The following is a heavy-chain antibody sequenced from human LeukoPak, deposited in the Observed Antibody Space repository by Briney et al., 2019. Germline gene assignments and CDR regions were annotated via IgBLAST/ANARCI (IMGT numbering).Heavy chain of an antibody. J-gene: IGHJ6*03. CDR2: ISSSSSYI. D-gene: IGHD2-15*01. Sequence: PGGSLRLSCAASGFTFSDYYMSWIRQAPGKGLEWVSSISSSSSYIYYADSVKGRFTISRDNAKNSLYLQMNSLRAEDTAVYYCARDADCSGGSCYWRTYYYYMDVWGKGTTVTVSS. CDR1: GFTFSDYY. CDR3: ARDADCSGGSCYWRTYYYYMDV. V-gene: IGHV3-11*06.